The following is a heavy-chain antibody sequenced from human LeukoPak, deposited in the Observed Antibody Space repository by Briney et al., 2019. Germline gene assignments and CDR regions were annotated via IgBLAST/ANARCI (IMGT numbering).Heavy chain of an antibody. CDR1: GGSISSYY. V-gene: IGHV4-59*08. CDR2: IYDSGST. CDR3: ARHTVGASFDY. J-gene: IGHJ4*02. Sequence: PSETLSLTCTVSGGSISSYYWSWMREPPGEGLEWMGYIYDSGSTNYNPSLKSRVAISVDPSTNQFSLKLSSVTAADPAVYYCARHTVGASFDYWGQGTLVTVSS. D-gene: IGHD1-26*01.